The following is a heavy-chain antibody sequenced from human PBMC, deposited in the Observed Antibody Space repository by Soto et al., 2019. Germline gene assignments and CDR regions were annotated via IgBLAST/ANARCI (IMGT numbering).Heavy chain of an antibody. Sequence: SYTLSHSCNDGGGGISSDFWSWIRQPPGNELEWIGCVYYIGAGDYNPSRKRRVTICIPTSKTQFCPRLASATAAETGVYNGARDHGSYPNSWGQGILVTVSS. CDR3: ARDHGSYPNS. J-gene: IGHJ1*01. CDR1: GGGISSDF. V-gene: IGHV4-59*01. CDR2: VYYIGAG. D-gene: IGHD3-16*02.